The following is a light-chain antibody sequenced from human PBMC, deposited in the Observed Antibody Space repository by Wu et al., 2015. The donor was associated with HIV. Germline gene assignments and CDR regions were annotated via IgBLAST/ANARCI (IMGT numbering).Light chain of an antibody. CDR3: QQYGTPPWA. Sequence: EIVLTQSPGTLSLSPGERATLSCRASQSVNSNFLAWYQHKPAQAPRLLIFDASRRAPGIADRFSGSGSGTDFTLTISGLEPEDFAVYYCQQYGTPPWAFGQGTKVEIK. CDR2: DAS. V-gene: IGKV3-20*01. J-gene: IGKJ1*01. CDR1: QSVNSNF.